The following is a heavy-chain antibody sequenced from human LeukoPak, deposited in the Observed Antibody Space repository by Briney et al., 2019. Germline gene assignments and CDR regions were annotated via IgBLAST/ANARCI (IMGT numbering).Heavy chain of an antibody. D-gene: IGHD3-22*01. CDR3: ARHQISYYYHSSGHYYDY. J-gene: IGHJ4*02. V-gene: IGHV1-18*01. CDR1: GYTFTSYG. Sequence: ASVKVSCKASGYTFTSYGISWVRQAPGQGLERMGWISAYNGNTNYAQKLQGRVTMTTDTSTSTAYMELRSLRSDDTAVYYCARHQISYYYHSSGHYYDYWGQGTLVTVSS. CDR2: ISAYNGNT.